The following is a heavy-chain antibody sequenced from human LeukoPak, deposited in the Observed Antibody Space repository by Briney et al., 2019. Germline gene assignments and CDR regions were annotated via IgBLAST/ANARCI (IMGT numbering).Heavy chain of an antibody. CDR2: ISGSGDNT. CDR1: GFTFSTYA. D-gene: IGHD5-24*01. CDR3: TKRPSTDGYNS. J-gene: IGHJ5*02. Sequence: PGGSLRLSCAVSGFTFSTYAMSWVRPAPGKGLEWVSVISGSGDNTYYADSVKGRFTISRDNFKNTLYLQMNSLGAEDTALYYCTKRPSTDGYNSWGQGTLVTVSS. V-gene: IGHV3-23*01.